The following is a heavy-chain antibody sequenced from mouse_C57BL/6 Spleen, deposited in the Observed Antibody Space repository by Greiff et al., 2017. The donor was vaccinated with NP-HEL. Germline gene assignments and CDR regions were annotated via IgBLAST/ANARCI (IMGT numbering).Heavy chain of an antibody. CDR3: AMEGLQDYAMDY. Sequence: VQLQQSGAELVKPGASVKVSCKASGYTFTSYWMHWVKQRPGQGLEWIGRIHPSDSDTNSNQKFKGKATLTVDKSSSTAYMQLSSLTSEDFAVYYCAMEGLQDYAMDYWGQGTSVTVSS. CDR1: GYTFTSYW. V-gene: IGHV1-74*01. J-gene: IGHJ4*01. CDR2: IHPSDSDT. D-gene: IGHD3-3*01.